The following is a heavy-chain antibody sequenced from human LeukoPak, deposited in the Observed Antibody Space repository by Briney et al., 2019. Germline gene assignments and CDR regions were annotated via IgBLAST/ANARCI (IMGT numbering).Heavy chain of an antibody. V-gene: IGHV1-69*05. Sequence: SVKVSCKXSGGTFSSYAINWVRQTPGQGLEWMGRIFPIFRTANYAQKFQGRVTVTTDESTSTAYMELSSLRPEDTAMYYCARDRGERDSTWSLPAHGFDIWGQGTMVTVSS. CDR1: GGTFSSYA. J-gene: IGHJ3*02. CDR3: ARDRGERDSTWSLPAHGFDI. D-gene: IGHD6-13*01. CDR2: IFPIFRTA.